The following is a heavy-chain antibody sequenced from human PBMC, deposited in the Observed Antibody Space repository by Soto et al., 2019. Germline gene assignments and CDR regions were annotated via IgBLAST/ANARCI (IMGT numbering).Heavy chain of an antibody. V-gene: IGHV3-72*01. CDR3: VRATPYVGVAS. Sequence: EVQLVESGGGLVQPGWSLRLSCAVSGFTFSDHDMDWIRQIPGSGLEWIVRTRNKANGNSTEYAASVRGRFTVSRDDARSSLILQIDSLRIEGTAVYYCVRATPYVGVASWGQGALVTVSP. D-gene: IGHD2-15*01. J-gene: IGHJ4*02. CDR2: TRNKANGNST. CDR1: GFTFSDHD.